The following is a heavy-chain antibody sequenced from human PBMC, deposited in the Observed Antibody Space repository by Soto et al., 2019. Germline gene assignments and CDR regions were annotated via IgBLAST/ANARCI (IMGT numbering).Heavy chain of an antibody. CDR2: IYPSVSS. CDR1: GFAISRGYY. Sequence: XETLSLTCNVSGFAISRGYYWSCVRQPPGKGLEWIGSIYPSVSSYHNPSLESRLTLSIDTSKNQFTLKLASVTAADTALYYCAREKVGTTFFDNWGQGTQVTVSS. CDR3: AREKVGTTFFDN. D-gene: IGHD1-1*01. J-gene: IGHJ4*02. V-gene: IGHV4-38-2*02.